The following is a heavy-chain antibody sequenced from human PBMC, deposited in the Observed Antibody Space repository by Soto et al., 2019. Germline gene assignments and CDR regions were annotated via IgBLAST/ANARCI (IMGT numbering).Heavy chain of an antibody. V-gene: IGHV3-74*01. CDR3: TREAGYCSRTSCYRRAFDS. J-gene: IGHJ3*02. CDR1: GFTFSSHW. D-gene: IGHD2-2*01. CDR2: INTDGGIT. Sequence: EVQLVESGGDLVQPGGSLRLSCAASGFTFSSHWMHWVRRVPGKGLVWVSHINTDGGITGYADSVMGRFTIYRDNAKNTLYLQMNGLRVEDTSVYYCTREAGYCSRTSCYRRAFDSWGQGTKVTVSS.